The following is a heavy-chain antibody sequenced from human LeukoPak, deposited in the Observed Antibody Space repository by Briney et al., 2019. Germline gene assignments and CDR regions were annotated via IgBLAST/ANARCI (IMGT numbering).Heavy chain of an antibody. Sequence: GGSLRLSCAASAFSFSTSEMHWVRQAPGKGLEWVAVIAYDGSNKYYADSVKGRFTISRDNPKNTLYLQANNLRAEDTAVYYCARGDHWPNGFDHWGQGTLVTVSP. CDR2: IAYDGSNK. J-gene: IGHJ4*02. CDR3: ARGDHWPNGFDH. V-gene: IGHV3-30*04. CDR1: AFSFSTSE. D-gene: IGHD1-1*01.